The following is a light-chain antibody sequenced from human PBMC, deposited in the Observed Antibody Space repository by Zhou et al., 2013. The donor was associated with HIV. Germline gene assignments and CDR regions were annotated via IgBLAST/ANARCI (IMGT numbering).Light chain of an antibody. CDR1: QSISTY. CDR2: DAS. J-gene: IGKJ4*01. V-gene: IGKV1-39*01. CDR3: QQSYRTPT. Sequence: DIQMTQSPSSLSASVGDRVTITCRASQSISTYLNWYQQKPGKAPKLLIYDASSLQSGAPSRFSGSGSGTDFTLTISSLQPEDSATYYCQQSYRTPTFGGGTEGGD.